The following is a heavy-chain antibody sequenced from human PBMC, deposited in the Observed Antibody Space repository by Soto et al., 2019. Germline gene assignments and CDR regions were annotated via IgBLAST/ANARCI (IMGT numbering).Heavy chain of an antibody. J-gene: IGHJ6*02. CDR1: GYTFTSYY. CDR2: INPSGGST. CDR3: ARDPRYSGTSGGMDV. Sequence: QVQLVQAGAEVKKPGASVKVSCKASGYTFTSYYMHWVRQAPGQGLEWMGIINPSGGSTSYAQKFQGRLTMTRDTSTSTVYMELSSLRSEDTAVYYCARDPRYSGTSGGMDVWGQGTTVTVSS. V-gene: IGHV1-46*01. D-gene: IGHD1-26*01.